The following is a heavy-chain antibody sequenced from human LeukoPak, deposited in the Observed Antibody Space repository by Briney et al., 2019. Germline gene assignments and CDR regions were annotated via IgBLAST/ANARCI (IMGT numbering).Heavy chain of an antibody. Sequence: PGGSLRLSCAASGFTFDDFPMHWVRQAPGKGLEWVSLIRGDGTGIYYADSVKGRFTAARDNSRNSLYLQMNSLRSEDTALYFCAKDKAAAAGQALFENWGQGTLVTVST. V-gene: IGHV3-43*02. J-gene: IGHJ4*02. CDR3: AKDKAAAAGQALFEN. D-gene: IGHD6-13*01. CDR1: GFTFDDFP. CDR2: IRGDGTGI.